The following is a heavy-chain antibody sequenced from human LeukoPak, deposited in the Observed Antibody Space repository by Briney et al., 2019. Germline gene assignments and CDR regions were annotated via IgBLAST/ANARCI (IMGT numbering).Heavy chain of an antibody. Sequence: GGSLRLSCAASGFTFSSYAMHWVRQAPGKGLEWVAVISYDGSNKYYADSVKGRFTISRDNSKNTLYLRMNSLRAEDTAVYYCAREWRIQRSTGYFDYWGQGTLVTVSS. CDR3: AREWRIQRSTGYFDY. D-gene: IGHD5-18*01. J-gene: IGHJ4*02. CDR1: GFTFSSYA. V-gene: IGHV3-30-3*01. CDR2: ISYDGSNK.